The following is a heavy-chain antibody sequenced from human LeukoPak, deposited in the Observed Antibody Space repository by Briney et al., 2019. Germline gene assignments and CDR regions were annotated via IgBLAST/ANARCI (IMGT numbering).Heavy chain of an antibody. CDR2: IYHSGST. CDR1: GYSISSGYY. CDR3: ARGNYYDSSGYYRIFDY. J-gene: IGHJ4*02. D-gene: IGHD3-22*01. Sequence: PSETLSLTCTVSGYSISSGYYWGWIRQPPGKGLEWIGSIYHSGSTYYNPSLKSRVTISVDTSKNQFSLKLSSVTAADTAVYYCARGNYYDSSGYYRIFDYWGQGTLVTVSS. V-gene: IGHV4-38-2*02.